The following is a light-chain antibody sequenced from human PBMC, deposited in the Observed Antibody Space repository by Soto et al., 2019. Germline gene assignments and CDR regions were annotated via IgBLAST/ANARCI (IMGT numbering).Light chain of an antibody. J-gene: IGKJ1*01. CDR3: QQYHSYPWT. CDR2: KAS. CDR1: QSISSW. Sequence: DIQMTQSPSILSASVGDRVTITCRASQSISSWLAWFQQMPGKAPNLLIYKASKFQSGVPSRFSGSGSGPVFTLTITSLQPDDFATYYCQQYHSYPWTFGQGTRVDVK. V-gene: IGKV1-5*03.